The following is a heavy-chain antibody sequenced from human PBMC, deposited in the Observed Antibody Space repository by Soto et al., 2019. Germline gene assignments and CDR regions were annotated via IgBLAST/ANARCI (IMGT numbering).Heavy chain of an antibody. CDR3: ARLWYSSGWYLDY. CDR1: GFTFSSYA. V-gene: IGHV3-30-3*01. CDR2: ISYDGSNK. D-gene: IGHD6-19*01. Sequence: GGSLRLSCAASGFTFSSYAMHWVRQAPGRGLEWVAVISYDGSNKHFAESVHGTFNISRDNSKHTMFLQMSRLRAEETDVYYCARLWYSSGWYLDYWGQGMLVTVSS. J-gene: IGHJ4*02.